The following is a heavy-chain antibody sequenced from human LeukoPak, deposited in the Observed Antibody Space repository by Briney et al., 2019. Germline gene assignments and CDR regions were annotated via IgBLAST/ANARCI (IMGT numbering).Heavy chain of an antibody. V-gene: IGHV3-7*05. J-gene: IGHJ4*02. CDR1: GLSFSSYW. CDR2: IKQDGSEK. CDR3: ARGKGYADYI. Sequence: GGSLRLSCGTSGLSFSSYWMMCVRQAPDKGPECVANIKQDGSEKYYVDSVRGRFTISRDNAKSSLFLQMNSLRAEDTAVYYCARGKGYADYIGGLGTLVTVSS. D-gene: IGHD4-17*01.